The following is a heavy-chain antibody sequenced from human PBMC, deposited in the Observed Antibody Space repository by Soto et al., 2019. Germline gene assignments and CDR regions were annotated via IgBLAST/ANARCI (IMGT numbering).Heavy chain of an antibody. CDR3: ARGEGAAAGSDYYYYYGMDV. V-gene: IGHV4-4*02. D-gene: IGHD6-13*01. J-gene: IGHJ6*02. CDR1: GFSISSSNW. Sequence: PLDTLSLTCAFSGFSISSSNWWSWVRTPPGKGLEWIGEIYHSGSTNYNPSLKSRVTISVDKSKNQFSLKLSSVTAADTAVYYCARGEGAAAGSDYYYYYGMDVWGQGTKVTVSS. CDR2: IYHSGST.